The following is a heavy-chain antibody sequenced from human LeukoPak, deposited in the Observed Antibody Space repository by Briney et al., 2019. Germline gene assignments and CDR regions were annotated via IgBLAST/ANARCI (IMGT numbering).Heavy chain of an antibody. Sequence: GGSLRLSCAVSGFTFSNYWMSWVRQAPGKGLEWVANIKQDGSEKYYVDSVKGRFTISRDNAKDSLYLHMNSLRAEDTAVYYCAREGSSSWRGWYMDVWGKGTTVTISS. V-gene: IGHV3-7*01. D-gene: IGHD6-13*01. CDR1: GFTFSNYW. CDR3: AREGSSSWRGWYMDV. J-gene: IGHJ6*03. CDR2: IKQDGSEK.